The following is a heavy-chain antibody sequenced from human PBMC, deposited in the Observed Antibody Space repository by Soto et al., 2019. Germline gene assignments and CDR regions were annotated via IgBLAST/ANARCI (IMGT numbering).Heavy chain of an antibody. CDR1: GYTFTSYA. Sequence: QVQLVQSGAEVKKPGASVKVSCKASGYTFTSYAMHWVRQAPGQRLEWMGWINAGSGNTKYSQKFQGRVTITRDTSASTAYMELSSLRSEATAVYYCARDLGVGAASDYWGQGTLVTVSS. D-gene: IGHD1-26*01. J-gene: IGHJ4*02. CDR2: INAGSGNT. CDR3: ARDLGVGAASDY. V-gene: IGHV1-3*01.